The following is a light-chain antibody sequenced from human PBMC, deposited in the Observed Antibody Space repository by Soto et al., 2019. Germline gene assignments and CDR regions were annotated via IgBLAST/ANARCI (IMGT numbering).Light chain of an antibody. Sequence: DIAMTQSPLSLAVTPVEPASISCRSSQSLLHSNGYNYLDWYLQKPGQSPQLLIDLGSNRTSGVPARLSGCRSGKDFTLKISRVEADDVGVYYCMRALQTLWTFGQGTKVEIK. J-gene: IGKJ1*01. V-gene: IGKV2-28*01. CDR3: MRALQTLWT. CDR2: LGS. CDR1: QSLLHSNGYNY.